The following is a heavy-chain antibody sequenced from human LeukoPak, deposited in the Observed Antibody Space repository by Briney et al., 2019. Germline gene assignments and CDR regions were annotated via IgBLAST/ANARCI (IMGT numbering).Heavy chain of an antibody. CDR3: AKDSLADIDY. CDR2: IRHDGSIK. V-gene: IGHV3-30*02. D-gene: IGHD3-16*01. Sequence: GGSLRLSCAASGFIFSTYGMYWVRQAPGKGLEWVAFIRHDGSIKNYADSVKGRSTISRDNSKNTLYPQMNSLRAEDTAVYYCAKDSLADIDYWGQGTLVTVSS. J-gene: IGHJ4*02. CDR1: GFIFSTYG.